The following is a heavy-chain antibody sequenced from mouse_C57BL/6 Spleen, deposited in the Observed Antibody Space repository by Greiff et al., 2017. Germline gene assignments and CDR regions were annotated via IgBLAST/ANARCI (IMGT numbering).Heavy chain of an antibody. Sequence: QVQLQQSGAELVRPGTSVKVSCKASGSAFTNYLIEWVKQRPGPGLEWIGVFIPGRGVTHSNEKVKGKATLTADKSSSTAYMQLSSLTSEDAAVYFCARNGNYAMDYWGQGTSVTVSS. J-gene: IGHJ4*01. D-gene: IGHD2-1*01. CDR1: GSAFTNYL. CDR2: FIPGRGVT. V-gene: IGHV1-54*01. CDR3: ARNGNYAMDY.